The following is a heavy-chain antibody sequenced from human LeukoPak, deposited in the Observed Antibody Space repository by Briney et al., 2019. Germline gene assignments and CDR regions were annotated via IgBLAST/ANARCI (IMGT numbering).Heavy chain of an antibody. CDR1: GGSISSYY. CDR2: IYYSGST. Sequence: SETLSLTCTVSGGSISSYYWSWIRQTPGKGMEWIGYIYYSGSTNYTPSLKSRVTISVDTSKSQFSLKLSSVTAADTAVYYCARLGGYGYFDYWGQGTLVTVSS. CDR3: ARLGGYGYFDY. V-gene: IGHV4-59*01. J-gene: IGHJ4*02. D-gene: IGHD5-12*01.